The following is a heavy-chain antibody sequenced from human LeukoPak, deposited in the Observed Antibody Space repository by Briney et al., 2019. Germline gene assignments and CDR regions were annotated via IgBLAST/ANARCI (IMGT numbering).Heavy chain of an antibody. J-gene: IGHJ4*02. CDR3: ARALPEDPSMVRGVIDY. CDR2: ISYDGSNK. D-gene: IGHD3-10*01. V-gene: IGHV3-30*03. Sequence: GGSLRLSCAASGFTFSSYGMHWVRQAPGKGLEWVAVISYDGSNKYYADSVKGRFTISRDNSKNTLYLQMNSLRAEDTAVYYCARALPEDPSMVRGVIDYWGQGTLVTVSS. CDR1: GFTFSSYG.